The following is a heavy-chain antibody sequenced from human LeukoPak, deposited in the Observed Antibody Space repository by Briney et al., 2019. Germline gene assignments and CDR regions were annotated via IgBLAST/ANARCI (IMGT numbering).Heavy chain of an antibody. Sequence: PSETLSLTCTVSGGSISSYYWSWIRQPPGKGLEWIGYIYYSGSTNYNPSLKSRVTISVDTSKNQFSLKLSSVTAADTAVYYCARQQWLTQCDIWGQGTMVTVSS. J-gene: IGHJ3*02. V-gene: IGHV4-59*01. D-gene: IGHD6-19*01. CDR2: IYYSGST. CDR1: GGSISSYY. CDR3: ARQQWLTQCDI.